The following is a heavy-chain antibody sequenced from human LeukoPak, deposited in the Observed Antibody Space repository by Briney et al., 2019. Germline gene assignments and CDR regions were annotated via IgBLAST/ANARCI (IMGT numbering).Heavy chain of an antibody. Sequence: ASVKVSCKASGYTFSSYAMQWVRQAPGQRLEWMGWINAGNGNTKYSQKFQGRVSITRDTSANTAYMELSSLRSEGTAVYFCARETISSSWSHHYYGMDVWGQGTTVTVSS. CDR3: ARETISSSWSHHYYGMDV. V-gene: IGHV1-3*01. D-gene: IGHD6-13*01. CDR2: INAGNGNT. J-gene: IGHJ6*02. CDR1: GYTFSSYA.